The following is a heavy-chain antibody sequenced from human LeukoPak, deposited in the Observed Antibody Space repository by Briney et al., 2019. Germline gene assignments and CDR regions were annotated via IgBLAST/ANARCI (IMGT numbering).Heavy chain of an antibody. CDR3: ARDNYCGGDCYYAFDI. CDR1: GGSISSYY. V-gene: IGHV4-4*07. J-gene: IGHJ3*02. CDR2: IYTSGST. Sequence: SETLSLTCTVSGGSISSYYWSWIRQPAGKGLEWIGRIYTSGSTNYNPSLKSRVTMSVDTSKNQFSLKLSSVTAADTAVYYCARDNYCGGDCYYAFDIWGQGTMVTVSS. D-gene: IGHD2-21*01.